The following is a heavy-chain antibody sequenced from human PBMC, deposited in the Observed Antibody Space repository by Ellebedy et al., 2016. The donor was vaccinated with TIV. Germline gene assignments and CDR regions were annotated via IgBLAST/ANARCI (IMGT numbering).Heavy chain of an antibody. V-gene: IGHV1-18*04. CDR3: ARNIAVDDY. Sequence: AASVKVSCKASGFTFTSYYIHWVRQAPGQGLEWMGWISAYNGATKYSQKFQGRVTMTVDTSTTTAYMDLRSLKSNDTAVYYCARNIAVDDYWGQGTLVIVSA. CDR1: GFTFTSYY. J-gene: IGHJ4*02. D-gene: IGHD6-19*01. CDR2: ISAYNGAT.